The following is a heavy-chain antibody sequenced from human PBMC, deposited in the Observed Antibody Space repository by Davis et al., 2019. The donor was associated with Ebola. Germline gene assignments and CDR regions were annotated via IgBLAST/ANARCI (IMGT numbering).Heavy chain of an antibody. CDR1: GFTFSGSA. D-gene: IGHD6-6*01. CDR2: IRSKANSYAT. Sequence: ESLKISCAASGFTFSGSAMHWVRQASGKGLEWVGRIRSKANSYATAYAASVKGRFTISRDDSKNTAYLQMNSLKTEDTAVYYCTLNAQLVRGEDYWGQGTLVTVSS. V-gene: IGHV3-73*01. J-gene: IGHJ4*02. CDR3: TLNAQLVRGEDY.